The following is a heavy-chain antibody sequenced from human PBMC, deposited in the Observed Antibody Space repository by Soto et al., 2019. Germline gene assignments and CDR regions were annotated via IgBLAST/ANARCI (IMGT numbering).Heavy chain of an antibody. V-gene: IGHV4-30-4*01. CDR3: ARDNYGDTYYFDY. CDR2: IYYSGST. D-gene: IGHD4-17*01. Sequence: QVQLQESGPGLVKPSQTLSLTCTVSGGSISSGAYYWSWVRQPPGKGLEWIGYIYYSGSTYYNPSLKSRVTGSIDXXKNQFSLKLSSVTATDTAVYYCARDNYGDTYYFDYWGQGTLVTVSS. J-gene: IGHJ4*02. CDR1: GGSISSGAYY.